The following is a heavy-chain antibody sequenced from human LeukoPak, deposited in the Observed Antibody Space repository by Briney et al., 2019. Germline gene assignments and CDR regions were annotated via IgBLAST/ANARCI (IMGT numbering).Heavy chain of an antibody. V-gene: IGHV3-66*01. CDR2: IYTGGST. CDR3: ARDLTLTATAHDAFDI. J-gene: IGHJ3*02. Sequence: GGSLRLSCAASGFTVSSNYMSWVRQAPGKGLEWVSVIYTGGSTHYADSVKGRFTISRDNSKNTLYLQMNSLRDEDTAVYYCARDLTLTATAHDAFDIWGQGTMVTVSS. D-gene: IGHD2-21*02. CDR1: GFTVSSNY.